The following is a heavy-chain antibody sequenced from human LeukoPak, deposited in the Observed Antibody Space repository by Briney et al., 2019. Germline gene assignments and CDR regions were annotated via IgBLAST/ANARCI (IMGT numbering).Heavy chain of an antibody. Sequence: SETLSLTCTVSGGSISSYYWSWIRQPPGKGLEWIGYIYYSGSTNYNPSLKSRVTISVDTSKNQFSLKLSSVTAVDTAVYYCAGGSGSYPDYWGQGTLVTVSS. J-gene: IGHJ4*02. V-gene: IGHV4-59*01. D-gene: IGHD3-10*01. CDR2: IYYSGST. CDR1: GGSISSYY. CDR3: AGGSGSYPDY.